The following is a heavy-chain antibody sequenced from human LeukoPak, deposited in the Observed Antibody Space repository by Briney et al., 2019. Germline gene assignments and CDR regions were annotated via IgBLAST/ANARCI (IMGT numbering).Heavy chain of an antibody. Sequence: ASVKVSCKASGYTVTEYNIHWVRQAPGQGLEWMGWINPNSGGTNYAQKFQGRVTVTRDTSISTAYMELSSLRSEDTAVYYCAIGTVTTGYWGQGTLVTVSS. CDR2: INPNSGGT. D-gene: IGHD4-17*01. CDR1: GYTVTEYN. CDR3: AIGTVTTGY. J-gene: IGHJ4*02. V-gene: IGHV1-2*02.